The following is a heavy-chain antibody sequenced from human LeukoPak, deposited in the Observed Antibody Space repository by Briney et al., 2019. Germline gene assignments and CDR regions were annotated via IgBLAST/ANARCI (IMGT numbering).Heavy chain of an antibody. Sequence: SQTLSLTCTVSGGSISSGDYYWSWIRQPPGKGLEWIGYIYYSGSTYYNPSLKSRVTISVDTSKNQFSLKLSSVTAADTAVYYCARDGPIIAAAGTLDYWGQGTLVTVSS. D-gene: IGHD6-13*01. CDR2: IYYSGST. CDR3: ARDGPIIAAAGTLDY. CDR1: GGSISSGDYY. J-gene: IGHJ4*02. V-gene: IGHV4-30-4*08.